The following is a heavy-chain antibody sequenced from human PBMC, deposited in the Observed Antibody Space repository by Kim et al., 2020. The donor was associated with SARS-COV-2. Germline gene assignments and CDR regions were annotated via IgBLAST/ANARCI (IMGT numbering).Heavy chain of an antibody. J-gene: IGHJ4*02. D-gene: IGHD3-9*01. CDR1: GFTFSSYA. CDR2: ISGSGGST. CDR3: AKNQRGYDILTGYYFTLNLDY. Sequence: GGSLRLSCAASGFTFSSYAMSWVRQAPGKGLEWVSAISGSGGSTYYADSVKGRFTISRDNSKNTLYLQMNSLRAEDTAVYYCAKNQRGYDILTGYYFTLNLDYWGQGNLVTVSS. V-gene: IGHV3-23*01.